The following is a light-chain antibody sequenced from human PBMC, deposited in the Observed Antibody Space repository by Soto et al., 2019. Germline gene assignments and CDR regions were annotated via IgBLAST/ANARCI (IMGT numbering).Light chain of an antibody. CDR2: KAS. V-gene: IGKV1-5*03. CDR3: QQYNNRWT. CDR1: QSISVW. Sequence: DIQMNQSPSTLSASVGDRVTITCRASQSISVWMAWFQQKPGNAPKLLIYKASTLESGVPSSFSGSGSGTEFTLTISSLQPDDSATYYCQQYNNRWTFGQGTKVEI. J-gene: IGKJ1*01.